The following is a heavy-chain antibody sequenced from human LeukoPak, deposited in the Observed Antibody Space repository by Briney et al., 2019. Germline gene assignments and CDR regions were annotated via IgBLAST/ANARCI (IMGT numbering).Heavy chain of an antibody. CDR2: IKTKVDNYAT. J-gene: IGHJ5*02. Sequence: GGSLRLSCAASGFSFSASAMHWVRQAPGKGLEWVGRIKTKVDNYATAYAASAKGRFIISRDESMNTAYLQMNSLKTEDTAMYFCTRLAYGDFRFDTWGQGTLVTVSS. CDR1: GFSFSASA. CDR3: TRLAYGDFRFDT. V-gene: IGHV3-73*01. D-gene: IGHD4-17*01.